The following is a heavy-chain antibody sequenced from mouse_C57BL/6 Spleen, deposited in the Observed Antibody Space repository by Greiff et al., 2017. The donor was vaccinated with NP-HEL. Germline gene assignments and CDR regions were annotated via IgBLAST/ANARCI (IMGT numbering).Heavy chain of an antibody. V-gene: IGHV1-81*01. CDR1: GYTFTSYG. Sequence: VQLVESGAELARPGASVKLSCKASGYTFTSYGISWVKQRTGQGLEWIGEIYPRSGNTYYNEKFKGKATLTADKSSSTAYMELRSLTSEDSAVYFCARSEVTTVVAPYYYAMDYWGQGTSVTVSS. D-gene: IGHD1-1*01. CDR3: ARSEVTTVVAPYYYAMDY. J-gene: IGHJ4*01. CDR2: IYPRSGNT.